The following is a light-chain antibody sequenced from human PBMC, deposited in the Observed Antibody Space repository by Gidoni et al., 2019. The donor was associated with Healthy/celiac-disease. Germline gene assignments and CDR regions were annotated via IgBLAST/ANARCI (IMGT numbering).Light chain of an antibody. J-gene: IGKJ1*01. Sequence: DIQMTQPPSSLSASVGDRVTITCRASQSISSYVNWYQQKPGKAPKLLIYAASSVQSGVPSRFSGSGSGTDFTLTISSLQPEDFATYYCQQSYSTPWTFGQGTKVEIK. CDR2: AAS. V-gene: IGKV1-39*01. CDR3: QQSYSTPWT. CDR1: QSISSY.